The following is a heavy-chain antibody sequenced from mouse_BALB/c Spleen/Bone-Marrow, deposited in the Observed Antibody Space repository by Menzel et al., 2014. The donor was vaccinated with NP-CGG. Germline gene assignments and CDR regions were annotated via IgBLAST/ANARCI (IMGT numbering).Heavy chain of an antibody. V-gene: IGHV1S22*01. CDR2: IYPGSGNT. D-gene: IGHD2-1*01. J-gene: IGHJ3*01. Sequence: LQQSGSELVRPGASVKLSCEASGYTFXTYWIHWVKQRHGQGLEWIGNIYPGSGNTNYGEKFKTKGTLTVDTSSSTAYMHLSSLTSEDSAVYYCTRWNGHYEGFAYWGQGTLVTVSA. CDR1: GYTFXTYW. CDR3: TRWNGHYEGFAY.